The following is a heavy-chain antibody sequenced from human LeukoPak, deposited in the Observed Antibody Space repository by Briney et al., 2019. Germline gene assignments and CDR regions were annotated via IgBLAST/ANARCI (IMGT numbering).Heavy chain of an antibody. Sequence: SETLSLTCAVSGGSISSYYWGWIRQPPGKGLEWIGSIYYSGSTYYNPSLKSRVTISVDTSKNQFSLKLSSVTAADTAVYYCARRNSMVRGVLDAFDIWGQGTMVTVSS. CDR1: GGSISSYY. V-gene: IGHV4-39*01. CDR3: ARRNSMVRGVLDAFDI. CDR2: IYYSGST. J-gene: IGHJ3*02. D-gene: IGHD3-10*01.